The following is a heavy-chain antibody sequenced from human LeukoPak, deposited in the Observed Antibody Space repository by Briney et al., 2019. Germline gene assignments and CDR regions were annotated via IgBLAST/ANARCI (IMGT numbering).Heavy chain of an antibody. Sequence: ADSVKVSCKASGYNFNTYGMSWVRQAPGQGLEWMGWISSSTGNTKYAQKLQDRVTMTTDTSTSTAYLYLRNLKSDDTAVDYCVRLPLEYCSSTSCLDWGQGTLVTVSS. V-gene: IGHV1-18*01. CDR3: VRLPLEYCSSTSCLD. J-gene: IGHJ4*02. CDR2: ISSSTGNT. CDR1: GYNFNTYG. D-gene: IGHD2-2*01.